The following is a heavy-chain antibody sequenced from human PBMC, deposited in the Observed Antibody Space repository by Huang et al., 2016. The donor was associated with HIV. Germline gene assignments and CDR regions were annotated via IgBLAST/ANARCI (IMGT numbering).Heavy chain of an antibody. CDR2: MYYSGST. Sequence: QVQLQESGRGLVKPSETLSLTCTVSGGSISSSFYYWGWIRQSPGKGLEGIGSMYYSGSTDYNPSLKSRVTMSADTSNSQFSLKLTSVTAADSAVYYCVRHRPNYDFWSGYYPYFDDWGQGTLVTVSS. CDR1: GGSISSSFYY. J-gene: IGHJ4*02. CDR3: VRHRPNYDFWSGYYPYFDD. D-gene: IGHD3-3*01. V-gene: IGHV4-39*01.